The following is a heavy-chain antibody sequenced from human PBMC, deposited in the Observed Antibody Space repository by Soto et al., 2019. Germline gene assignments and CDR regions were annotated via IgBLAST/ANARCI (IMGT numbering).Heavy chain of an antibody. CDR1: GGSISTDHYH. Sequence: QVQLQESGPGLVRPSQTLSLTCTVSGGSISTDHYHWTWIRQTPGKGLEWIGYIHYSGSIHFNPSLQSRVSMSVDTSKSLFSLKLSSVTAADTAVYFCAREDDGGDRDYYGLDVWGQGTTVTVSS. J-gene: IGHJ6*02. CDR2: IHYSGSI. CDR3: AREDDGGDRDYYGLDV. D-gene: IGHD2-21*02. V-gene: IGHV4-30-4*01.